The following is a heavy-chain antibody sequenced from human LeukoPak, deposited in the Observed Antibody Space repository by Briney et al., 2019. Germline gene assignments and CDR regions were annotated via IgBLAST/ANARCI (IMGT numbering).Heavy chain of an antibody. J-gene: IGHJ5*02. Sequence: GGSLRLSCAASGFTFGSYAMSWVRQAPGEGLEWVSAISGSGGSTYYADSVKGRFTISRDNSKNTLYLQMNSLRAEDTAVYYCAKGASSTTRRWFDPWGQGTLVTVSS. CDR2: ISGSGGST. CDR1: GFTFGSYA. CDR3: AKGASSTTRRWFDP. D-gene: IGHD6-13*01. V-gene: IGHV3-23*01.